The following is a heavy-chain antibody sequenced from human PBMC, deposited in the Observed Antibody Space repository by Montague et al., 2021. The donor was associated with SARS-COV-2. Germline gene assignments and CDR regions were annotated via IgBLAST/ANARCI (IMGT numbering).Heavy chain of an antibody. CDR2: IYRSGXP. Sequence: TLSLTCTVSGGSISRGYYYWSWIRLPGGKGLEWVGRIYRSGXPXYXXXXGXRVVLSVDTSRNQFSMKMTSVTAADTAMYYCARGVDTGVVTVTGGFDSWGQGTLVIVSS. V-gene: IGHV4-61*02. CDR3: ARGVDTGVVTVTGGFDS. J-gene: IGHJ4*02. CDR1: GGSISRGYYY. D-gene: IGHD5-18*01.